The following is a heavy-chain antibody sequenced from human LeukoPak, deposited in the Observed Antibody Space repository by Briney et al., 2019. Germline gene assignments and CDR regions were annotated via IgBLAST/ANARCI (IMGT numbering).Heavy chain of an antibody. V-gene: IGHV3-9*01. CDR2: ISWNSGSI. D-gene: IGHD3-22*01. Sequence: GGSLRLSCAASGFTFSSYSMNWVRQAPGKGLEWVSGISWNSGSIGYADSVKGRFTISRDNAKNSLYLQMNSLRAEDTALYYCAKDSSYYYDSSAFDIWGQGTMVTVSS. J-gene: IGHJ3*02. CDR1: GFTFSSYS. CDR3: AKDSSYYYDSSAFDI.